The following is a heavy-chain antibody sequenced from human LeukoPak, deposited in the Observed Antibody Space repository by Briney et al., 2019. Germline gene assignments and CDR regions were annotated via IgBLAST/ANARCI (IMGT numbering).Heavy chain of an antibody. CDR3: ARGPKAGWHYVWFDP. V-gene: IGHV1-2*02. CDR2: INPNSGGT. CDR1: GYTFTGYY. D-gene: IGHD1-7*01. Sequence: GASVKVSCKASGYTFTGYYMHWVRQAPGQGLEWMGWINPNSGGTNYAQKFQGRVTMTRDTSISTAYMELSRLTSDDTAVYYCARGPKAGWHYVWFDPWGQGTLVTVSS. J-gene: IGHJ5*02.